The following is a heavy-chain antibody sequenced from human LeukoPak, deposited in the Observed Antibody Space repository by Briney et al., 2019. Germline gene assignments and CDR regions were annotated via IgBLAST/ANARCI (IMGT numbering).Heavy chain of an antibody. J-gene: IGHJ4*02. V-gene: IGHV3-21*01. CDR2: ISSSSSYI. Sequence: GGSLRLSCAASGFTFSSYSMNWVRQAPGKGLEWVSSISSSSSYIYYADSVKGRFTISRDNAKNSLYLQMNSLRAEDTAVYYCARVKGIAVAGTLVRWGQGTLVTVSS. D-gene: IGHD6-19*01. CDR1: GFTFSSYS. CDR3: ARVKGIAVAGTLVR.